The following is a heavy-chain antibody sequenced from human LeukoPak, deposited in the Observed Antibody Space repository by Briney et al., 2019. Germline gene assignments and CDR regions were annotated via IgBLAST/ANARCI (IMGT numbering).Heavy chain of an antibody. J-gene: IGHJ4*02. CDR2: MQYDGSIK. CDR1: GFTFSNYG. D-gene: IGHD6-13*01. CDR3: ARDSIRQQLYYFDY. V-gene: IGHV3-30*02. Sequence: GGSLRLSCAASGFTFSNYGMHWVRQAPGKGLEWVAFMQYDGSIKYYADSVKGRFTISRDNSKNTLYLQMDSLRADDTAVYFCARDSIRQQLYYFDYWGRGTLVTVSS.